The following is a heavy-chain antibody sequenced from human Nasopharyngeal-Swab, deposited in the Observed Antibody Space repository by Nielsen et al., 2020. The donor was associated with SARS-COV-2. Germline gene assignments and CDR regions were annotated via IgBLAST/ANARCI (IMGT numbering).Heavy chain of an antibody. D-gene: IGHD5-18*01. Sequence: GGSLRLSCAASGSTFCDYYMSWFRQAPGKGLEWVSYISSSSTYTNYADSVKGRFTISRDNAKNSLYLQMNSLRAEDTAVYYCARDSPLDTAMVTSGYYYYGMDVWGQGTTVTVSS. CDR2: ISSSSTYT. V-gene: IGHV3-11*05. CDR1: GSTFCDYY. CDR3: ARDSPLDTAMVTSGYYYYGMDV. J-gene: IGHJ6*02.